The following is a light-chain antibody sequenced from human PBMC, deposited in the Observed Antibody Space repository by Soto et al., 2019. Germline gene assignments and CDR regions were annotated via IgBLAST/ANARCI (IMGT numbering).Light chain of an antibody. CDR2: DNN. CDR1: SSNIGNNY. CDR3: GTWDSSLSAGFHVV. V-gene: IGLV1-51*01. J-gene: IGLJ2*01. Sequence: HSVLTQSPSVSAAPGQKVTISSSGSSSNIGNNYVSWYQQLPGTAPKLLIYDNNKRPSGIPDRFSGSKSGTSATLGLTGLQTGDEADYYCGTWDSSLSAGFHVVFGGGTKVTVL.